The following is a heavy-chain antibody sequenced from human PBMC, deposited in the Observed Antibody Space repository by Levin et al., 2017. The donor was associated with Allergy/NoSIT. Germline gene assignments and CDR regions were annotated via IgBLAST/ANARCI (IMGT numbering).Heavy chain of an antibody. CDR3: SKGPRSWETLWRGGFDP. CDR1: GFSFSSYA. CDR2: ISYDGRNK. D-gene: IGHD1-26*01. Sequence: GESLKISCTASGFSFSSYAMHWVRQAPGKGLEWVALISYDGRNKYYADSVKGRFTISRDNSKNTLFLQMNGLRPEDTAVYYCSKGPRSWETLWRGGFDPWGQGTLVTVSS. V-gene: IGHV3-30*18. J-gene: IGHJ5*01.